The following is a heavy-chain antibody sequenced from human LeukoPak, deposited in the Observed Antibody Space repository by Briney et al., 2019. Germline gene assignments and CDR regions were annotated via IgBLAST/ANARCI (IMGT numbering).Heavy chain of an antibody. Sequence: SQTLSLTCTVSGGSISSGGYSWSWIRQPAGKGLEWIGRIYTSGSTNYNPSLKSRVTISVDTSKNQFSLKLSSVTAADTAVYYCAREGYYDFWSGYYGHDAFDIWGQGTMVTVSS. V-gene: IGHV4-61*02. CDR3: AREGYYDFWSGYYGHDAFDI. D-gene: IGHD3-3*01. CDR1: GGSISSGGYS. J-gene: IGHJ3*02. CDR2: IYTSGST.